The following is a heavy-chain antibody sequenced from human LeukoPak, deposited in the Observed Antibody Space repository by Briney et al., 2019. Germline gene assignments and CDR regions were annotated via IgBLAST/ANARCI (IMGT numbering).Heavy chain of an antibody. V-gene: IGHV3-33*01. D-gene: IGHD3-22*01. J-gene: IGHJ4*02. CDR3: ARGDDSGYYDYFDY. Sequence: GGSLRLSCAASGFTFSSYGMHWVRQAPGKGLEWVAVIWYDGSNKYYADSVKGRFTISRDFSKNTVFPHMNSLRAEDTAMYYCARGDDSGYYDYFDYWGQGALVTVSS. CDR1: GFTFSSYG. CDR2: IWYDGSNK.